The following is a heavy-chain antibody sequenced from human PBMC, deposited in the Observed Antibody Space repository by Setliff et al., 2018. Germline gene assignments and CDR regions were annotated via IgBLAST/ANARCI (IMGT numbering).Heavy chain of an antibody. CDR2: IHFSGNT. Sequence: SETLSLTCTVSGGSISGYYWDWIRQTPEMRLEWIGHIHFSGNTHFNPSLMSRVTMSVDTSKNQFSLNVNSVTSADTAVYYCVRGGSAGDESVRHLYYTDVWGRGTTVTVSS. V-gene: IGHV4-59*01. CDR3: VRGGSAGDESVRHLYYTDV. CDR1: GGSISGYY. D-gene: IGHD3-16*01. J-gene: IGHJ6*03.